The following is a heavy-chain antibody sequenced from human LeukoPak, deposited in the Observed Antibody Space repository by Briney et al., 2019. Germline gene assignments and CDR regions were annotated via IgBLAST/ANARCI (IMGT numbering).Heavy chain of an antibody. CDR1: GFTFSSYA. V-gene: IGHV3-30*04. CDR2: ISYDGSNK. J-gene: IGHJ5*02. CDR3: ARGATDTTRWFDP. Sequence: GGSLRLSCAASGFTFSSYAMHWVRQAPGKGLEWVAVISYDGSNKYYADSVKGRFTISRDNAKNSLYLQMNGLRADDTAAYYCARGATDTTRWFDPWGQGTLVTVSS. D-gene: IGHD1-7*01.